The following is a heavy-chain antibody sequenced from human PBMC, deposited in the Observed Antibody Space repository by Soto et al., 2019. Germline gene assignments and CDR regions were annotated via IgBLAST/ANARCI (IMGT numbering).Heavy chain of an antibody. CDR3: ARDVDKALTGLSDAFDV. CDR2: ITTSSSPT. CDR1: GFTFSDYS. V-gene: IGHV3-48*02. Sequence: PGGSLRLSCAASGFTFSDYSMNWVRQAPGKGLEWVSYITTSSSPTYYADSVKGRFTISRDNVKNSLYLQMNSLRDEDTAVYYCARDVDKALTGLSDAFDVWGQGTMVTVSS. D-gene: IGHD3-9*01. J-gene: IGHJ3*01.